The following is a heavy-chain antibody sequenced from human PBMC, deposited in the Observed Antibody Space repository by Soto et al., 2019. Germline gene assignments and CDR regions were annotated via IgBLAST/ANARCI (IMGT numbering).Heavy chain of an antibody. CDR1: GLSLSSYS. CDR2: ITSSSSDI. J-gene: IGHJ6*02. V-gene: IGHV3-21*01. Sequence: GSRRLSCAAAGLSLSSYSMNWVRQAPGKGLELVSSITSSSSDIYYADSVKGRFTISRDNAKNSLYLQMNSLRAEDTAVYYCARAGVVVPAAARYFYYYGMDVWGQGTTVTASS. CDR3: ARAGVVVPAAARYFYYYGMDV. D-gene: IGHD2-2*01.